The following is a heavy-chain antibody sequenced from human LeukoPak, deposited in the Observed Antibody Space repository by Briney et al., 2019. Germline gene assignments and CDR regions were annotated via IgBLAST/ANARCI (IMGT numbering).Heavy chain of an antibody. CDR1: GYSFTSYW. V-gene: IGHV5-51*01. CDR3: ARQRGITMIWNAFDI. Sequence: GESLKISCKGSGYSFTSYWIGWVRQMPGKGLEWMGIIYPGDSDTRYSPSFQGQVTISADKSISTAYLQWSSLKASDTAMYYCARQRGITMIWNAFDIWGQGTMVTVSS. CDR2: IYPGDSDT. J-gene: IGHJ3*02. D-gene: IGHD3-22*01.